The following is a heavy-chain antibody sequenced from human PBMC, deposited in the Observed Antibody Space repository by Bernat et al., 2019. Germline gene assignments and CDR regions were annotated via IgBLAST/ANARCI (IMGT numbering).Heavy chain of an antibody. Sequence: QLQLQESGPGLVKPSETLSLTCTVSGGSISSSSYYWGWIRQPPGKGLEWIGSIYYSGSTYYNPSLKSRVTISVDTSKNQFSLKLSSVTAADTAVYYCASTYSSGWLDAFDIWDQGTMVTVSS. V-gene: IGHV4-39*01. J-gene: IGHJ3*02. CDR2: IYYSGST. CDR1: GGSISSSSYY. CDR3: ASTYSSGWLDAFDI. D-gene: IGHD6-19*01.